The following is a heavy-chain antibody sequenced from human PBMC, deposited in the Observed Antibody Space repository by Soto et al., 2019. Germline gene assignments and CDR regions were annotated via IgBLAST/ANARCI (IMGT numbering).Heavy chain of an antibody. CDR1: GGTFSSYI. CDR3: ASATYYDFWSGPLDY. V-gene: IGHV1-69*02. CDR2: IIPILGIA. Sequence: QVQLVQSGAEVKKPGSSVKVSCKASGGTFSSYIISWVRQAPGQGLEWMGRIIPILGIANYAQKFQGRVTITADKSTSTAYMELSSLRSEDTAVYYCASATYYDFWSGPLDYWGQGTLVTVSS. J-gene: IGHJ4*02. D-gene: IGHD3-3*01.